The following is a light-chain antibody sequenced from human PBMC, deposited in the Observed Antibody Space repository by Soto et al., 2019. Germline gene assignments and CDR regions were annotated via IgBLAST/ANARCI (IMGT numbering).Light chain of an antibody. CDR1: QSISSW. CDR3: QQYNSYSIT. CDR2: DAS. Sequence: DIPMTQSPSTLSASVGDRVTITCRASQSISSWLAWYQQKPGKAPKLLIYDASSLESGVPSRFSGSGSGTEFTLTISSLQPDDFATYYCQQYNSYSITFGHGTRLEIK. V-gene: IGKV1-5*01. J-gene: IGKJ5*01.